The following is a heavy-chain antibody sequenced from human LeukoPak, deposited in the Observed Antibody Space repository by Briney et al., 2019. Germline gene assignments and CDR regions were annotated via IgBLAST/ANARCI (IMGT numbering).Heavy chain of an antibody. Sequence: SETLSLTCTVSGGSISSYYWSWIRQHPGKGLEWIGYIYYSGSADYNPSLKSRVTMLVETSKNQFSLKLSSVTAADTAVYYCARGEKRFLERFLDTLDIWGQGTMVTVSS. D-gene: IGHD3-3*01. CDR2: IYYSGSA. V-gene: IGHV4-59*06. CDR3: ARGEKRFLERFLDTLDI. J-gene: IGHJ3*02. CDR1: GGSISSYY.